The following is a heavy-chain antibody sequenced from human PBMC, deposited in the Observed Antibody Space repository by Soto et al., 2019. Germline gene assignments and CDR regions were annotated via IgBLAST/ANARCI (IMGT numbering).Heavy chain of an antibody. Sequence: SQTLSLTCAISGDSVSSNSAAWNWIRQSPSRGLEWLGRTYYRSKWYNDYAVSVKSRITINPDTSKNQFSLQLNSVTAADTAVYYCARGGGGFGEHTTSGRNYYYYYMDVWGKGTTVTVSS. J-gene: IGHJ6*03. CDR3: ARGGGGFGEHTTSGRNYYYYYMDV. V-gene: IGHV6-1*01. D-gene: IGHD3-16*01. CDR2: TYYRSKWYN. CDR1: GDSVSSNSAA.